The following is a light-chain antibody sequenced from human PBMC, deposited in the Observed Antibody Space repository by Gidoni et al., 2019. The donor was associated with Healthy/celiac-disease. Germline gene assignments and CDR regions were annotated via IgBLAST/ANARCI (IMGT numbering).Light chain of an antibody. CDR3: QQSYSTRCT. CDR1: QSISSY. J-gene: IGKJ2*02. V-gene: IGKV1-39*01. CDR2: AAS. Sequence: DIQMTQSPSSLSASVGVRVTITCRASQSISSYLNWYQQKPGKAPKLLIYAASSLQSGVPSRFSGSGSGTDFTLTISSLQPEDFATYYCQQSYSTRCTFGQGTKLEIK.